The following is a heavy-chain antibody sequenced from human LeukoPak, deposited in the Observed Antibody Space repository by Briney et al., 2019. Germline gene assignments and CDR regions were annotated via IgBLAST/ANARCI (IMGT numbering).Heavy chain of an antibody. D-gene: IGHD1-26*01. CDR3: ARDEAGVGDAFDI. Sequence: SETLSLTCTVSGGSISSYYWSWIRQPPGKGLEWIGYIYYSGSTNYNPSLKSRVTISVDTSKNQFSLKLSSVTAADTAVYYCARDEAGVGDAFDIWGQGTMVTVSS. CDR2: IYYSGST. CDR1: GGSISSYY. V-gene: IGHV4-59*01. J-gene: IGHJ3*02.